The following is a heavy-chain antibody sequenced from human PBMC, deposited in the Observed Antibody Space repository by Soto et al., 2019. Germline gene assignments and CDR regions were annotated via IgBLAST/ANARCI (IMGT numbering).Heavy chain of an antibody. Sequence: SETLSLTCTVSGGSVSSGSYYWSWIRQPPGKGLEWIGYIYYSGSTNYNPSLKSRVTISVDTSKNQFSLKLSSVTAADTAVYYGARGGLGYYDSSGYFQHWGQGTLVTVSS. D-gene: IGHD3-22*01. CDR2: IYYSGST. CDR3: ARGGLGYYDSSGYFQH. CDR1: GGSVSSGSYY. J-gene: IGHJ1*01. V-gene: IGHV4-61*01.